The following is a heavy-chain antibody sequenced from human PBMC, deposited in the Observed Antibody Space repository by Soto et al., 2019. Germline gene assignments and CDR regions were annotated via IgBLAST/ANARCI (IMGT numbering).Heavy chain of an antibody. Sequence: QVQLQESGPGLVKPSETLSLTCTISGGSISSHYWSWIRQPAGKGLEWIGHTYTSGSTNSNPSLKSRVTMSVYTSNYQFSLKLNSVTAADTAVYYCARVQLGGYYYYGMDVWGQGTTVTVSS. CDR1: GGSISSHY. V-gene: IGHV4-4*07. CDR3: ARVQLGGYYYYGMDV. CDR2: TYTSGST. D-gene: IGHD2-2*01. J-gene: IGHJ6*02.